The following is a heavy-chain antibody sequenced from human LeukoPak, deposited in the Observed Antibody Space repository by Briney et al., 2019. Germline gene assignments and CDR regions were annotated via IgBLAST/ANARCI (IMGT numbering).Heavy chain of an antibody. V-gene: IGHV4-34*01. CDR1: GGSFSGYY. CDR2: INHSGIT. J-gene: IGHJ4*02. Sequence: SETLSLTCAVYGGSFSGYYWIWIRQSPGKGLEWIGEINHSGITNYNPSLKSRVTISVDTSKNQFSLKVNSVTAADTAVYYCARGVPLGYCSSTSCSVHFDYWGQGTLVTVSS. D-gene: IGHD2-2*01. CDR3: ARGVPLGYCSSTSCSVHFDY.